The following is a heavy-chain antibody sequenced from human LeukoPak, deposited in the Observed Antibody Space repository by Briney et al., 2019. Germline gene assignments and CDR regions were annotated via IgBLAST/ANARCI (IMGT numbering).Heavy chain of an antibody. CDR1: GYTFTSYY. CDR2: INPNSGGT. D-gene: IGHD3-10*01. J-gene: IGHJ4*02. CDR3: ARDLARYYYGSGPLGY. V-gene: IGHV1-2*02. Sequence: ASVKVSCKASGYTFTSYYMHWVRQAPGQGLEWMGWINPNSGGTNYAQKFQGRVTMTRDTSISTAYMELSRLRSDDTAVYYCARDLARYYYGSGPLGYWGQGTLVAVSS.